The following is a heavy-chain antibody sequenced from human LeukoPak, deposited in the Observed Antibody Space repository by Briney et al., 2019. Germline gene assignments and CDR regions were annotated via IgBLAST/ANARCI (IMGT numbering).Heavy chain of an antibody. D-gene: IGHD6-19*01. Sequence: GGSLRLSCAASGFTFSSYGMHWVRQAPGKGLEWVSYISSSSSTIYYADSVKGRFTISRDNAKNTLYLQMNSLRAEDTAVYYCANPSSGWYDYWGQGTLVTVSS. CDR3: ANPSSGWYDY. J-gene: IGHJ4*02. CDR2: ISSSSSTI. V-gene: IGHV3-48*04. CDR1: GFTFSSYG.